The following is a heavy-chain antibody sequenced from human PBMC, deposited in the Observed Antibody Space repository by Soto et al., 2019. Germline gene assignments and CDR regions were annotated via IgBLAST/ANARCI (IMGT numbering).Heavy chain of an antibody. D-gene: IGHD1-26*01. CDR3: ARDITAGATYSGPYYYSMDV. J-gene: IGHJ6*02. V-gene: IGHV3-33*01. CDR1: GFTFNMFG. Sequence: QVQLVESGGGVVQPGRSLRLSCAASGFTFNMFGMHWVRQAPGEGLEWVAVIRYDGSSSYYGDSVKGRFTISRDNSKNQLDLQMNSLRAEDTAVYYCARDITAGATYSGPYYYSMDVWGQGTTVTVSS. CDR2: IRYDGSSS.